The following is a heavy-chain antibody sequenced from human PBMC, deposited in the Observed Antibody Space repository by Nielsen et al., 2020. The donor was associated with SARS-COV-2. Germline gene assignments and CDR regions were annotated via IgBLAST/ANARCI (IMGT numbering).Heavy chain of an antibody. CDR3: TTVPYSSGWYVGLVRNNYYYMDV. D-gene: IGHD6-19*01. V-gene: IGHV3-15*01. Sequence: GGSLRLSCAASGFTFSNAWMSWVRQAPGKGLEWVGRIKSKTDGGTTDYAAPVKGRFTISRDDSKNTLYLQMNSLKTEDTAVYYCTTVPYSSGWYVGLVRNNYYYMDVWCKGTTVTVSS. CDR2: IKSKTDGGTT. J-gene: IGHJ6*03. CDR1: GFTFSNAW.